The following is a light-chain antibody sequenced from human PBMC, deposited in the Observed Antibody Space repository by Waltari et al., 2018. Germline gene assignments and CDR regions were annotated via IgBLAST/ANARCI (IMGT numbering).Light chain of an antibody. CDR3: AAWDDSLNGPV. CDR1: SPKIGNNA. J-gene: IGLJ3*02. CDR2: YND. Sequence: QSVLTQPPSVSEAPRQRVTISCSGSSPKIGNNAENWYQQLPGNAPKPLIYYNDLLPSGVSDRFSGSKSGTSASLAISGLQSEDEADYYCAAWDDSLNGPVFGGGTKLTVV. V-gene: IGLV1-36*01.